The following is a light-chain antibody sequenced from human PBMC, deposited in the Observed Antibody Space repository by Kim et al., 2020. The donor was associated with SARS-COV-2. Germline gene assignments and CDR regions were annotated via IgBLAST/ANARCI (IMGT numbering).Light chain of an antibody. J-gene: IGLJ1*01. CDR1: RSAVGGYNS. CDR2: DVS. Sequence: GHSVTISGTGTRSAVGGYNSVSWYQQHPGKAPKLMIYDVSERASGVSNRFSGSQSGNTASLTISGLRAEDEADYYCSSHTTSSTYVFGSGTKVTVL. CDR3: SSHTTSSTYV. V-gene: IGLV2-14*03.